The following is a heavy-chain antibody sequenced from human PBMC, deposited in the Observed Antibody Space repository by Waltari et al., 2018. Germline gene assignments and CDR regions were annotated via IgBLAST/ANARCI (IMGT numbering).Heavy chain of an antibody. CDR2: IYTSGST. Sequence: QVQLQESGPGLVKPSQTLSLTCTVSGGSISSGSSYWSWLRQPAGKVLEWIGHIYTSGSTNYNPSLKSRVTISVDTSKNQFSLKLSSVTAADTAVYYCARSGVAVAGSIKWGQGTLVTVSS. CDR1: GGSISSGSSY. CDR3: ARSGVAVAGSIK. D-gene: IGHD6-19*01. J-gene: IGHJ4*02. V-gene: IGHV4-61*09.